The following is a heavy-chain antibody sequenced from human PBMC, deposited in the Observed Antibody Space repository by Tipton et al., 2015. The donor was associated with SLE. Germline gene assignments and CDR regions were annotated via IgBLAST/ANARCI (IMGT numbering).Heavy chain of an antibody. Sequence: QLVQSGAEVKKPGASVKVSCKASGYTFTSYGISWVRQAPGQGLEWMGWISTYNGNTHYAQNLQGRVTMTTYTSTSTAYMELRSLRSDDTAVYYCARGYRYFDWLSSYYFDYWGQGTLVTVSS. CDR1: GYTFTSYG. CDR3: ARGYRYFDWLSSYYFDY. J-gene: IGHJ4*02. V-gene: IGHV1-18*01. D-gene: IGHD3-9*01. CDR2: ISTYNGNT.